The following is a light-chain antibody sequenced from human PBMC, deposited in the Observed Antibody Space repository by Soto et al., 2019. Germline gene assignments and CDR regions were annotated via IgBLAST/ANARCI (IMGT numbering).Light chain of an antibody. V-gene: IGKV3-11*01. Sequence: VLSQSPGTLSLSPGERATLSCRASQSVSSNHLAWYQQKPGQAPRLLIYGGSTRATGVPARFSGSGSGTDFTLTISSLEPEDFAVYYCQHRNNRPFSFGPGTKVDIK. J-gene: IGKJ3*01. CDR1: QSVSSN. CDR2: GGS. CDR3: QHRNNRPFS.